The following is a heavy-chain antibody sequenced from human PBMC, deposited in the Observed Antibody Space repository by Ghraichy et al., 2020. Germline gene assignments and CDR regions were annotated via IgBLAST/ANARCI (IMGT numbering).Heavy chain of an antibody. CDR3: AKAPATAIEVAFDF. V-gene: IGHV3-43*01. CDR1: GFTFDDYT. Sequence: WGSLRLSCVASGFTFDDYTMHWVRQAPGKGLEWVSFINWDGGSTSYADSVKGRFTISRDNTKNSLYLQMNSLTAEDTALYYCAKAPATAIEVAFDFWGQGTLVTVSS. CDR2: INWDGGST. J-gene: IGHJ3*01. D-gene: IGHD2-21*02.